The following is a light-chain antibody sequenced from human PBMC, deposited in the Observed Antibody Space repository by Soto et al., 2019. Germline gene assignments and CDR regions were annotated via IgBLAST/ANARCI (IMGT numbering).Light chain of an antibody. V-gene: IGKV3-15*01. CDR1: QSVSSN. CDR3: QHYNTWPPMYT. J-gene: IGKJ2*01. CDR2: GAS. Sequence: EIVMTQSPATLSVSPGERATLSCRASQSVSSNLAWYQKRPGQAPRLLIYGASTRATGIPARFSGSGSGTEFALTISSLQSEDSAVYYCQHYNTWPPMYTFGQGTKLEIK.